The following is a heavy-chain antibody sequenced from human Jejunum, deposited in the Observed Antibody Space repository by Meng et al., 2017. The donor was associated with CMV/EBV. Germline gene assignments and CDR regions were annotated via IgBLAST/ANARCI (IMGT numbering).Heavy chain of an antibody. CDR2: ISDSGGGT. CDR3: AKDLWGDLWSGRSLLPVH. CDR1: FTFSTYG. J-gene: IGHJ1*01. V-gene: IGHV3-23*01. Sequence: FTFSTYGMTWVRQCPGKGLEWLSTISDSGGGTYYADSVKGRFTISRDNSRNTLSLQMTSLRAEDTAVYYCAKDLWGDLWSGRSLLPVHWGQGTLVTVSS. D-gene: IGHD3-3*01.